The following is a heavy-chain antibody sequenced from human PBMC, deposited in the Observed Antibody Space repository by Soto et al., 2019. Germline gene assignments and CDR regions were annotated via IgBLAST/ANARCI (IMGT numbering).Heavy chain of an antibody. D-gene: IGHD3-10*02. CDR1: VGSISENDYY. CDR2: IYDTWTT. Sequence: QVQLQEAGPGLVRPSQTLSLTCTVPVGSISENDYYWSCLRQSPGQGLQWIGYIYDTWTTSYSPSLKSRVTMSADTSRNQFSLKLTSVTAADTAFYFCARGIVRGGFDIWGQGTLVTVSS. V-gene: IGHV4-30-4*01. CDR3: ARGIVRGGFDI. J-gene: IGHJ3*02.